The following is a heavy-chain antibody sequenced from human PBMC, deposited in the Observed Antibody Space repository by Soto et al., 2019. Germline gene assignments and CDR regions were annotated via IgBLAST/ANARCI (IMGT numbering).Heavy chain of an antibody. J-gene: IGHJ6*04. CDR2: IKSKTDGGTA. D-gene: IGHD2-2*01. V-gene: IGHV3-15*01. CDR1: GFTFSNAW. CDR3: TTAGGCSSSSCYFVLLDV. Sequence: EVQLVESGGGLVKPGGSLRLSCAASGFTFSNAWMSWVRQAPGKGLEWVGHIKSKTDGGTADYAAPVKGRFTISRDDSKNTLYLQMNSLKSEDTAVYSCTTAGGCSSSSCYFVLLDVWGKGTTVTVSS.